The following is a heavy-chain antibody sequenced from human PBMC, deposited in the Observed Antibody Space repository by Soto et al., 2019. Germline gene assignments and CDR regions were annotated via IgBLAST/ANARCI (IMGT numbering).Heavy chain of an antibody. J-gene: IGHJ4*02. CDR2: ISSSGSYV. V-gene: IGHV3-21*01. CDR3: ARDGNYHEF. Sequence: EVQLVESGGGRVEPGGSLRLSCVASGFTLSTHAMVWVRQAPGKGLECVSSISSSGSYVYYEDSVEGRFTISRDDARNSVYLQMYSLRVEDTAVYFCARDGNYHEFWGQGTLVTVSS. CDR1: GFTLSTHA. D-gene: IGHD1-1*01.